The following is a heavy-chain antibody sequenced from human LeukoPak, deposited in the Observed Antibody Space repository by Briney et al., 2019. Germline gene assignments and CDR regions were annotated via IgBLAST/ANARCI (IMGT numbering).Heavy chain of an antibody. Sequence: SETLSLTCIVSGGSISSYYWSWIRQPPGKGLEWIGYVSYSGSTKYNPPLESRVTISVDTSKNQFSLKLSSVTAADTAVYYCARQTHYTPAFDYWGQGTLVTVSS. CDR3: ARQTHYTPAFDY. V-gene: IGHV4-59*08. CDR2: VSYSGST. J-gene: IGHJ4*02. CDR1: GGSISSYY. D-gene: IGHD2-15*01.